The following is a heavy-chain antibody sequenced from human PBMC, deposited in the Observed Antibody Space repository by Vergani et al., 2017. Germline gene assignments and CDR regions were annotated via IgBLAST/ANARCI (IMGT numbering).Heavy chain of an antibody. CDR3: ARGEPAAPRPYYYYYYMDV. D-gene: IGHD2-2*01. J-gene: IGHJ6*03. Sequence: EVQLVQSGAEVKKPGESLKISCKGSGYSFTSYWIGWVRQMPGKGLEWMGIIYPGDSDTRYSPSFQGQVTISADKSISTAYLQWSSLKASDTAMYYCARGEPAAPRPYYYYYYMDVWGKGTTVTVSS. CDR2: IYPGDSDT. CDR1: GYSFTSYW. V-gene: IGHV5-51*03.